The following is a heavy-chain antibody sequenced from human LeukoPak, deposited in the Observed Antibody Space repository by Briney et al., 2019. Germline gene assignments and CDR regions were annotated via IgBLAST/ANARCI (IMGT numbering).Heavy chain of an antibody. Sequence: SETLSLTCTVSGGSISSSSYYWGWIRQPPGKGLEWIRSIYYSGSTYYNPSLKSRVTISVDTSKNQFSLKLSSVTAADTAVYYCARRGSAVVTSVDYWGQGTLVTVSS. D-gene: IGHD4-23*01. CDR3: ARRGSAVVTSVDY. CDR2: IYYSGST. V-gene: IGHV4-39*01. CDR1: GGSISSSSYY. J-gene: IGHJ4*02.